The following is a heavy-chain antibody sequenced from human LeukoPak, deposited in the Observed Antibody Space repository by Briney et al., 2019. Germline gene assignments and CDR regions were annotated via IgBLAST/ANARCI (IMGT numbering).Heavy chain of an antibody. CDR3: TTTPGYGELLGIWFDP. Sequence: PGGSLRLSCAASGFTFSNAWMSWVRQAPGKGLEWVGRIKSKTDGGTTDYAAPVKGRFTISRDDSKNTLYLQMNSLKTEDTPVYYCTTTPGYGELLGIWFDPWGQGTLVTVSS. CDR1: GFTFSNAW. D-gene: IGHD3-10*01. CDR2: IKSKTDGGTT. J-gene: IGHJ5*02. V-gene: IGHV3-15*01.